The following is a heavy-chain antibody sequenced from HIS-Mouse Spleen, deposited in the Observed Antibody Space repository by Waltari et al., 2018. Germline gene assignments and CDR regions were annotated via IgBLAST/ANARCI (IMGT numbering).Heavy chain of an antibody. V-gene: IGHV4-31*03. Sequence: QVQLQESGPGLVKPSQTLSLTCTVSGGSISSGGYYWSWIRQHPGKGLEWIRYIYYRGSPYYNPSLKSRVTISVDTSKNKFSLKLSSVTAADTAVYYCARSPYYDFWSGYSDNWFDPWGQGTLVTVSS. D-gene: IGHD3-3*01. CDR1: GGSISSGGYY. J-gene: IGHJ5*02. CDR2: IYYRGSP. CDR3: ARSPYYDFWSGYSDNWFDP.